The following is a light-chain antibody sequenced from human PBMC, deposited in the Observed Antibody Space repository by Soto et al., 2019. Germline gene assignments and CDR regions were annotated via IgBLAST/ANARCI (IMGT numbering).Light chain of an antibody. J-gene: IGLJ1*01. CDR3: SSYTSSSNLV. CDR2: DDN. Sequence: QSVLTQPPSVSAAPGQKVTISCSGSSSNIGGNSVSWYQQLPGTAPKLLIYDDNKRPSGIPDRFSGSKSGTSATLGITGFQTGDEAAYYCSSYTSSSNLVLGNGTKVT. CDR1: SSNIGGNS. V-gene: IGLV1-51*01.